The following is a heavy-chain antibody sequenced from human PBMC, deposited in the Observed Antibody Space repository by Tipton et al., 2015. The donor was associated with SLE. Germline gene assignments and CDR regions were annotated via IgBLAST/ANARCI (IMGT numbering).Heavy chain of an antibody. CDR1: GGSISSYY. Sequence: LRLSCTVSGGSISSYYWGWIRQPAGKGLEWIGEIYTSGSTNYNPSLKSRVTISVDTSKNQFSLELKSVTAADTAVYYCAREVEREWEQWLVLDYWGQGTLVTVS. J-gene: IGHJ4*02. V-gene: IGHV4-4*07. CDR3: AREVEREWEQWLVLDY. CDR2: IYTSGST. D-gene: IGHD6-19*01.